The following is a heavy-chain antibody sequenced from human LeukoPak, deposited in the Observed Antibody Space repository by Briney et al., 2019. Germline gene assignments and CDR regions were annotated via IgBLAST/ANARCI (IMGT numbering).Heavy chain of an antibody. V-gene: IGHV6-1*01. Sequence: SQTLSLTCAISGDSVSSNNGAWNWIRQSPSRGLEWLGRTYYRSKWYNDYAVSMRGRISINPDTSKNQFSLQLNSVTPDDTAVYYCATDVGSSGWYTFDYWGQGTLVTVSS. CDR2: TYYRSKWYN. D-gene: IGHD6-19*01. CDR1: GDSVSSNNGA. CDR3: ATDVGSSGWYTFDY. J-gene: IGHJ4*02.